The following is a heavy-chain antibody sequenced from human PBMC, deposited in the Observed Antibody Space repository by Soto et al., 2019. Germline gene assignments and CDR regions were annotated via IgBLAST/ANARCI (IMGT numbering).Heavy chain of an antibody. V-gene: IGHV1-69*01. CDR1: GGTFSSYA. CDR3: ARSSTSSAADYSAVDV. CDR2: IIPIFRTT. J-gene: IGHJ6*02. D-gene: IGHD6-6*01. Sequence: QVQLVQSGAEAKKPGSSVKVSCKTSGGTFSSYAISWVRQAPGQGLEWMGGIIPIFRTTNYAQNFKGRVTITAAESATPAYMKLTGLTSEAPAVYYCARSSTSSAADYSAVDVWGQGPTVTVSS.